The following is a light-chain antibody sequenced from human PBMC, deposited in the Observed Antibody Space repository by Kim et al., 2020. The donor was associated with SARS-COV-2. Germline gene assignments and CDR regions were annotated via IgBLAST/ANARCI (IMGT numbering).Light chain of an antibody. V-gene: IGLV3-19*01. CDR3: SSRGSSGNRWV. CDR2: GEN. J-gene: IGLJ3*02. Sequence: SSELTQDTAVSVALGQTVRITCQGDSLSNYFATWYQQKPGQAPVLVVYGENNRPSGMQDRFYGLNLRKTGSLSITGAQAEDEADYYCSSRGSSGNRWVFG. CDR1: SLSNYF.